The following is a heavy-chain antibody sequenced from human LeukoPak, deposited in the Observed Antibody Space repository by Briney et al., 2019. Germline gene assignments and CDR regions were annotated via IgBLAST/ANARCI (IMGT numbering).Heavy chain of an antibody. CDR1: GYTFTRYD. Sequence: GASVKVSCKASGYTFTRYDINWVRQATGQGLEWMGWINPNSGGTNYAQKFQGRVTMTRDTSISTAYMELSRLRSDDTAVYYCARTYNWNDPYYYYYMDVWGKGTTVTVSS. J-gene: IGHJ6*03. D-gene: IGHD1-20*01. CDR3: ARTYNWNDPYYYYYMDV. CDR2: INPNSGGT. V-gene: IGHV1-2*02.